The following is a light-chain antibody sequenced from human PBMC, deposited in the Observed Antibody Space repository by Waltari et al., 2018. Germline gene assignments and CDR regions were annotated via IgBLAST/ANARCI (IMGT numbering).Light chain of an antibody. CDR2: GAS. CDR3: QHYVRLRAT. V-gene: IGKV3-20*01. CDR1: QSVSRS. J-gene: IGKJ1*01. Sequence: IVLTQSPGTLSLSPGERATLSCRASQSVSRSLAWYQQKPGQAPKLLVSGASARATGIPDRFTVSVSGTDFSLTISSLEPGDLAIYFCQHYVRLRATFGQGTKVEIK.